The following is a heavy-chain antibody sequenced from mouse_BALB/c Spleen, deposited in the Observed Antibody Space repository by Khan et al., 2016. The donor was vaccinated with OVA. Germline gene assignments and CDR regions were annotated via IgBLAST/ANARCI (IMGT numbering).Heavy chain of an antibody. V-gene: IGHV5-6*01. Sequence: EVELVESGGDLVKPGGSLKLSCAASGFTFSSYSMSWVRQTPDKRLEWVASISSGGDYTYYPDSVKGRFTISRDNAKNTLNLQMSDLKSEDTAMYYCADHVTGSFAYWGQGTLVTVSA. J-gene: IGHJ3*01. CDR3: ADHVTGSFAY. D-gene: IGHD4-1*01. CDR1: GFTFSSYS. CDR2: ISSGGDYT.